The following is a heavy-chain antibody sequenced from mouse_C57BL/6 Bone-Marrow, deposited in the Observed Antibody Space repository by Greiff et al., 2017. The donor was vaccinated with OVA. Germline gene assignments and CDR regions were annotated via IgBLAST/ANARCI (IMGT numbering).Heavy chain of an antibody. D-gene: IGHD2-5*01. CDR2: IWGVGST. CDR1: GFSLTSYG. V-gene: IGHV2-6*01. CDR3: ASRGYSNYWYFDV. Sequence: QVQLKQSGPGLVAPSQSLSITCTVSGFSLTSYGVDWVRQSPGKGLEWLGVIWGVGSTNYNSALKSRLSISKDNAKSQVFLKMNSLQTDDTAMYSCASRGYSNYWYFDVWGTGTTVTVSS. J-gene: IGHJ1*03.